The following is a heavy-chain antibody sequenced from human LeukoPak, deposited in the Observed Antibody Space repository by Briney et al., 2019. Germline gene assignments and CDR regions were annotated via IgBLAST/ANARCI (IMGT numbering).Heavy chain of an antibody. Sequence: GASVKVSCKASGYTFTSYAMHWVRQAPGQRLEWMGWINAGNGNTKYSQKFQGRVTITRDTSASTAYMELSSLRSEDTAVYYCARKLGYCSGGSCPRRAFDIWGQGTMVTVSS. J-gene: IGHJ3*02. D-gene: IGHD2-15*01. CDR3: ARKLGYCSGGSCPRRAFDI. V-gene: IGHV1-3*01. CDR2: INAGNGNT. CDR1: GYTFTSYA.